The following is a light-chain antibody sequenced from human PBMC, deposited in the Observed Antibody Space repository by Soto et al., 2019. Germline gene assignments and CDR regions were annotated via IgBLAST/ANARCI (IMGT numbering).Light chain of an antibody. CDR1: QSVSSN. CDR2: GAS. V-gene: IGKV3-15*01. Sequence: EIVMTQSPATLSVSPGERATLSCRASQSVSSNLAWYQQKPGQAPRLLIYGASTRATGFPARFSGSGSGTEFTLTISSLQSEEFAVYYCQHYNNWSWTFGQGTKVEIK. J-gene: IGKJ1*01. CDR3: QHYNNWSWT.